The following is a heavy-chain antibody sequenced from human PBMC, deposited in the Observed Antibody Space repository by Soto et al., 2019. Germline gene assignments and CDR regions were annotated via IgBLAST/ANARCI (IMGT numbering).Heavy chain of an antibody. D-gene: IGHD2-15*01. CDR1: GFSLSNSGVG. J-gene: IGHJ6*02. CDR3: THKGGRGAGMDV. CDR2: IYWDDDE. Sequence: QITVKESGPTLVKPTQTLTLTCTLSGFSLSNSGVGVAWIRQPPGKALEWLALIYWDDDERYRPSLRSRLTITKDTSKTQVVLTMTNVDPVDTATYFCTHKGGRGAGMDVWGQGTTVTVSS. V-gene: IGHV2-5*02.